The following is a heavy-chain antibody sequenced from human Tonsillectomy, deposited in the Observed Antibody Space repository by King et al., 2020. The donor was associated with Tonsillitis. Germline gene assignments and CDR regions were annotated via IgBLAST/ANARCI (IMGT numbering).Heavy chain of an antibody. Sequence: FQLVQSGAEVKKPGASVKVSCKVSGYTLTELSMHWVRQAPGKGLEWMGGFDSEDGKTIYAQKFQGRVTMTEDTSTDTAYMELSSLRSEDTAVYYCATTHWNVGGRAFDYWGQGTLVTVSS. J-gene: IGHJ4*02. CDR2: FDSEDGKT. CDR3: ATTHWNVGGRAFDY. CDR1: GYTLTELS. D-gene: IGHD1-1*01. V-gene: IGHV1-24*01.